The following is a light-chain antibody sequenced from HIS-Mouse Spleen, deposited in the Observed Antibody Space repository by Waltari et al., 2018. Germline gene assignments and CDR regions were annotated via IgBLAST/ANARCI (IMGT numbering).Light chain of an antibody. Sequence: QSALTQPRPVSGSPGQSVTISCTGTSSDGGGYNYVPWYQQHPGKAPKLMIYDVSKRPSGVPDRFSGSKSGNTASLTISGLQAEDEADYYCCSYAGSYTYVVFGGGTKLTVL. CDR1: SSDGGGYNY. CDR3: CSYAGSYTYVV. V-gene: IGLV2-11*01. CDR2: DVS. J-gene: IGLJ2*01.